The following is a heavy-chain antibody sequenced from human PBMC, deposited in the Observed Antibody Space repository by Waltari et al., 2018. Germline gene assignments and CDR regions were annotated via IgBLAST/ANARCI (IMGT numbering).Heavy chain of an antibody. V-gene: IGHV1-69*10. D-gene: IGHD6-6*01. J-gene: IGHJ4*02. CDR2: INPILGIA. CDR1: GGTFSSYA. Sequence: QVQLVQSGAEVKKPGSSVKVSCKASGGTFSSYAISWVRQAPGQGLEWMGGINPILGIANYAQKCQGRVTITADKSTSTAYMELSSLRSEDTAVYYCARGSIAAVAAPPHDYWGQGTLVTVSS. CDR3: ARGSIAAVAAPPHDY.